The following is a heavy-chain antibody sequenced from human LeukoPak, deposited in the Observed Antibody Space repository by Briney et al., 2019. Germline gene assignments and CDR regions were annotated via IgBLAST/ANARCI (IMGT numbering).Heavy chain of an antibody. CDR3: ARGKVTMVRGVTSNWFDP. CDR2: ISAYNGNT. V-gene: IGHV1-18*04. J-gene: IGHJ5*02. D-gene: IGHD3-10*01. CDR1: GYTLTTSG. Sequence: ASVKVSCKASGYTLTTSGISWVRPAPGQGLEWMGWISAYNGNTNYAQKLQRRVTMTTDTSTSTAYMELRNLRSDDTAVYYCARGKVTMVRGVTSNWFDPWGQGTLVTVSS.